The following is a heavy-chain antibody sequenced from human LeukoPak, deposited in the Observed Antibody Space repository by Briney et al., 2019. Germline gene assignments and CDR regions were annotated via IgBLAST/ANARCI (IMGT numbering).Heavy chain of an antibody. D-gene: IGHD3-3*01. V-gene: IGHV4-31*03. CDR3: AATLYDFWSAHYFDY. CDR1: GGSMSSGGHY. Sequence: SETLSLTCTVSGGSMSSGGHYWSWIRQFPGKGLEWIGYIYYSGSTYCNPSLKSRVTISGDTSKNQMSLKLTSVTAADTAVYYCAATLYDFWSAHYFDYWGQGTLVTVSS. J-gene: IGHJ4*02. CDR2: IYYSGST.